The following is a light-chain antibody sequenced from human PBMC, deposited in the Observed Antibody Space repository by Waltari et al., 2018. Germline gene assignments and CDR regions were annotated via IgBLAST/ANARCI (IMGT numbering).Light chain of an antibody. J-gene: IGLJ1*01. Sequence: QSALTQPASVSGSPGQSITISCTGTSSAVGGYNYVSWYQQHPGKAPKLMIYDVSKRPSGVSNRFSGSKSGNTASLTISGLQAEDEADYYCCSYAGSSTFVVFGTGTKVTVL. CDR2: DVS. V-gene: IGLV2-23*02. CDR3: CSYAGSSTFVV. CDR1: SSAVGGYNY.